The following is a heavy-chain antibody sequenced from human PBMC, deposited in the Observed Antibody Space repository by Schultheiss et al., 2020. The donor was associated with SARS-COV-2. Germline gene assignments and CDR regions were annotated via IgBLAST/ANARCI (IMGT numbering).Heavy chain of an antibody. J-gene: IGHJ5*02. CDR1: GGSISSGGYY. V-gene: IGHV4-30-4*01. CDR3: ALRYCSSTSCYSNHNWFDP. Sequence: SETLSLTCSVSGGSISSGGYYWSWIRQHPGKGLEWIGYIYYSVNTYYNPSLKSRVTISVDTSKNQFSLKLTYVTAADTAVYYCALRYCSSTSCYSNHNWFDPWGQGTLVTVSS. D-gene: IGHD2-2*01. CDR2: IYYSVNT.